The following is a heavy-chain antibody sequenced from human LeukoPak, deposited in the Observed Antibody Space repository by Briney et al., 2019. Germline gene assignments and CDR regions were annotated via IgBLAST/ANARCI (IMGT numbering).Heavy chain of an antibody. CDR3: ARESGYCSSTSCYGYYYYMDV. Sequence: SVKVSCKASGGTFSSYAISWVRQAPGQGLEWMGGIIPIFGTANHAQKFQGRVTITADESTSTAYMELSSLRSEDTAVYYCARESGYCSSTSCYGYYYYMDVWGKGTTVTVSS. D-gene: IGHD2-2*01. V-gene: IGHV1-69*13. CDR1: GGTFSSYA. CDR2: IIPIFGTA. J-gene: IGHJ6*03.